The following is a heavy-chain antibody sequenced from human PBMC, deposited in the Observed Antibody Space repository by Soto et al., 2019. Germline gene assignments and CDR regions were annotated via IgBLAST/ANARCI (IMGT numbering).Heavy chain of an antibody. D-gene: IGHD3-10*01. CDR3: ARGLRRQTYSYYYIDI. CDR2: TWYDGSNQ. CDR1: GFTFNTFA. V-gene: IGHV3-33*01. Sequence: QVHLVESGGGVVQPGRSLRVSCAASGFTFNTFAMHWVLQAPGKGLEWVARTWYDGSNQYYGDSVRGRFTISRDNSKDTLYLQMNSLRAEDTAVYYCARGLRRQTYSYYYIDIWGTGTTVTVSS. J-gene: IGHJ6*03.